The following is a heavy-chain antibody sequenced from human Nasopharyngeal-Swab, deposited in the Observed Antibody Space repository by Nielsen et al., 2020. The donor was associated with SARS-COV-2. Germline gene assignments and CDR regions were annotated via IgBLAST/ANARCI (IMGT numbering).Heavy chain of an antibody. CDR2: ISSSSSYI. V-gene: IGHV3-21*01. D-gene: IGHD2-2*01. Sequence: GESLKISCAASGFTFRSYSMNWVRQAPGKGLEWVSSISSSSSYIYYADSVKGRFTISRDNVKNSLYLQMNSLRAEDTAVYYCASCSTSCSNDAFDIWGQGTMVTVSS. J-gene: IGHJ3*02. CDR1: GFTFRSYS. CDR3: ASCSTSCSNDAFDI.